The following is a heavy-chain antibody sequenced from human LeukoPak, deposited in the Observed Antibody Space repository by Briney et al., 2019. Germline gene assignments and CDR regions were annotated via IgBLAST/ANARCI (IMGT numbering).Heavy chain of an antibody. CDR2: AKNKADSYTI. Sequence: GGSLRLSCAASGFTFSDHYMDWVSQAPGKGLEWVGRAKNKADSYTIEYAASVRGRFTISRDDSKNSLYLQMNSLKTEDTAVYYCVKDSSFWTFDYWGQGTLVTVSS. V-gene: IGHV3-72*01. CDR3: VKDSSFWTFDY. J-gene: IGHJ4*02. D-gene: IGHD6-6*01. CDR1: GFTFSDHY.